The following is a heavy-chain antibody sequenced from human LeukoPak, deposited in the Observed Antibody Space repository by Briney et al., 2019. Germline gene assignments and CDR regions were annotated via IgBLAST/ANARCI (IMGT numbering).Heavy chain of an antibody. D-gene: IGHD6-19*01. CDR3: AKERNSGWSIFDY. Sequence: GGSLRLSCAASGFTFSSYGMHWVRQAPGKGLEWVAVIWYDGSNKYYADSVKGRFTISRDNSKNTLYLQINSLRAEDTAVYYCAKERNSGWSIFDYWGQGTLVTVSS. V-gene: IGHV3-33*06. J-gene: IGHJ4*02. CDR2: IWYDGSNK. CDR1: GFTFSSYG.